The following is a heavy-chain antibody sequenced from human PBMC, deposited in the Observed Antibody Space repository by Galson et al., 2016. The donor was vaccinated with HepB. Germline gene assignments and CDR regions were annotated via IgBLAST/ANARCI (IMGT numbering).Heavy chain of an antibody. CDR3: ARDQGSGSSFES. D-gene: IGHD1-26*01. CDR2: IIPISGTT. CDR1: GGTFSGYS. J-gene: IGHJ4*02. Sequence: SVKVSCKASGGTFSGYSFSWVRQAPGQGLEWMGGIIPISGTTNYAQRFQGRVRVTADDSTITIYMELSSLRSEDTAVYYCARDQGSGSSFESWGQGTLVTVSS. V-gene: IGHV1-69*13.